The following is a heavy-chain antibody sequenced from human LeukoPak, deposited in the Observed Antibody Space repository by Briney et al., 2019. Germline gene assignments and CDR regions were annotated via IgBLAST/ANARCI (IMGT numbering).Heavy chain of an antibody. V-gene: IGHV4-39*01. CDR3: ARHYRP. CDR2: VYYIGSP. D-gene: IGHD3-16*02. J-gene: IGHJ5*02. Sequence: SETLSVTCTVSGGSISGSSYYWGWIRQPPGKGLECIGIVYYIGSPYYNTSLKSGATISVAIPKTQFSLKLNSVAAKDTPVFYCARHYRPWGEGTLVSLSS. CDR1: GGSISGSSYY.